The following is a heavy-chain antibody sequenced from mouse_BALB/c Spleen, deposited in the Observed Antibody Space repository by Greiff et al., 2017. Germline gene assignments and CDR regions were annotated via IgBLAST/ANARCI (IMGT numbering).Heavy chain of an antibody. CDR3: ARDLRRGFAY. CDR2: IWAGGST. V-gene: IGHV2-9*02. CDR1: GFSLTSYG. D-gene: IGHD1-1*01. Sequence: VKLVESGPGLVAPSQSLSITCTVSGFSLTSYGVHWVRQPPGKGLEWLGVIWAGGSTNYNSALMSRLSISKDNSKSQVFLKMNSLQTDDTAMYYCARDLRRGFAYWGQGTLVTVSA. J-gene: IGHJ3*01.